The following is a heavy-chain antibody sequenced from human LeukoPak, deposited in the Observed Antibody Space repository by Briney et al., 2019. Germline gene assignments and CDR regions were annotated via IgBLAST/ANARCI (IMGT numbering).Heavy chain of an antibody. CDR3: AREGGYYYDSSGYYPCFDY. CDR1: GFTFSSYW. D-gene: IGHD3-22*01. CDR2: IKQDGSEK. Sequence: GGSLRLSCAASGFTFSSYWMSWVRQAPGKGLEWVANIKQDGSEKYYVDSVKGRFTISRDNAKNSLHLQMNSLRAEDTAVYYCAREGGYYYDSSGYYPCFDYWGQGTLVTVSS. V-gene: IGHV3-7*01. J-gene: IGHJ4*02.